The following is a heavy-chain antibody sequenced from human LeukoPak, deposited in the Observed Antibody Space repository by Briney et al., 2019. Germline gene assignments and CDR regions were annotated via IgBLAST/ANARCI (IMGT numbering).Heavy chain of an antibody. J-gene: IGHJ6*04. D-gene: IGHD6-19*01. V-gene: IGHV3-21*01. CDR3: ARETSSGWGRLVWYYGMDV. CDR2: ISSSSSYI. CDR1: GFTFSSYS. Sequence: PGGSLRLPCAASGFTFSSYSMNWVRQAPGKGLEWVSSISSSSSYIYYADSVKGRFTISRDNAKNSLYLQMNSLRAEDTAVYYCARETSSGWGRLVWYYGMDVWGKGTTVTVSS.